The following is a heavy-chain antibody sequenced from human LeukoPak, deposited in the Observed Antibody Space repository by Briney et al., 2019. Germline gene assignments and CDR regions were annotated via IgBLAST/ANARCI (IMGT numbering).Heavy chain of an antibody. D-gene: IGHD1-7*01. CDR2: IIPIFGTA. CDR3: ARDLVELRPGAFDI. Sequence: SVKVSCKASGGTFSSYAISWVRQAPGQGLEWMGGIIPIFGTANYAQKFQGRVTITADESTSTAYMELSSLRSEDTAVYYCARDLVELRPGAFDIWGQGTMVTVSS. V-gene: IGHV1-69*01. J-gene: IGHJ3*02. CDR1: GGTFSSYA.